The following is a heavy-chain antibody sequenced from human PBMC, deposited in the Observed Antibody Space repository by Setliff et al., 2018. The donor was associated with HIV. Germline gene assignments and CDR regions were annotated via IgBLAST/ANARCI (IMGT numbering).Heavy chain of an antibody. CDR3: ARDEYRFGEFVYDY. CDR2: IYDSGST. J-gene: IGHJ4*02. V-gene: IGHV4-4*07. CDR1: GGSISGFY. Sequence: SETLSLTCTVSGGSISGFYWNWIRQSAGKGLQWIGRIYDSGSTKYNPSLKSRVTMSLDTSKNQFSLNLDSVTAADTAVFYCARDEYRFGEFVYDYWGQGTLVTVSS. D-gene: IGHD3-10*01.